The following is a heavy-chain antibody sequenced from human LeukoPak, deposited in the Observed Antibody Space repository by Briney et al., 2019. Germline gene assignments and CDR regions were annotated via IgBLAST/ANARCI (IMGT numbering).Heavy chain of an antibody. CDR1: GYTFISYG. CDR2: ISAYNGNT. Sequence: ASVKVPCKASGYTFISYGISWVRQAPGQGLEWMGWISAYNGNTKSAQKFQGRVTMTRDTSTSTAYMELRSLRSDDTAMYYCARDRDIVGVPAAPADYWGQGTLVTVSS. D-gene: IGHD2-2*01. J-gene: IGHJ4*02. V-gene: IGHV1-18*01. CDR3: ARDRDIVGVPAAPADY.